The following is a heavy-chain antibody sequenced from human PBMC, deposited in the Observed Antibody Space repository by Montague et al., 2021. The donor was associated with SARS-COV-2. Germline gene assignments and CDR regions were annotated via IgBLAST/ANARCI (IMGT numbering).Heavy chain of an antibody. D-gene: IGHD3-22*01. Sequence: SETLPLTCTVSGGAIISSSYDGGWIRQPSGKGLEWIGSIYYSGSTYYNPSLKSRVTISVDTSKNQFSLKLSSVTAADTAVYYCARFPTSYYYDSKAAPATPDAFDIWGQGTMVTVSS. CDR2: IYYSGST. J-gene: IGHJ3*02. CDR3: ARFPTSYYYDSKAAPATPDAFDI. V-gene: IGHV4-39*01. CDR1: GGAIISSSYD.